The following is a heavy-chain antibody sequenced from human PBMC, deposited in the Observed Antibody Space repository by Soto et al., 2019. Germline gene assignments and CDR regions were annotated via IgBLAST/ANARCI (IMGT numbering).Heavy chain of an antibody. D-gene: IGHD2-21*01. V-gene: IGHV3-66*01. CDR1: GFIVSSNY. J-gene: IGHJ6*03. Sequence: GGSLRLSCAASGFIVSSNYMSWLRQAPGKGLEWVSVIYSGGSTSFADSVKGRFTISRDDSKNTLNLQMNSLRAEDTAVYYCASLSQFHAGHHYDHMDFSRKGSTDTVSS. CDR2: IYSGGST. CDR3: ASLSQFHAGHHYDHMDF.